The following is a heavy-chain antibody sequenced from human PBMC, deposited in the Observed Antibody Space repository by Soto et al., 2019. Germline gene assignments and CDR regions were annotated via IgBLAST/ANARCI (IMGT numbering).Heavy chain of an antibody. V-gene: IGHV4-31*03. D-gene: IGHD1-1*01. CDR1: GCSISSGGYY. CDR2: IYYSGST. CDR3: ARGWEPEAGIAAYYYYGMDV. J-gene: IGHJ6*02. Sequence: PSETLSLTCPVSGCSISSGGYYWSWIRQHPGKGLEWIGYIYYSGSTYYNPSLKSRVTISVDTSKNQFSLKLSSVTAADTAVYYCARGWEPEAGIAAYYYYGMDVWGQGTTVTVSS.